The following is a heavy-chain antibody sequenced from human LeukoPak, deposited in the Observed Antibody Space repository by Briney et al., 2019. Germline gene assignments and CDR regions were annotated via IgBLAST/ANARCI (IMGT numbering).Heavy chain of an antibody. D-gene: IGHD3-3*01. V-gene: IGHV1-46*01. CDR3: AREDLSDAFDI. CDR2: INPSGDNT. J-gene: IGHJ3*02. Sequence: ASVKVSCKASGYTFTNNFMHWVRQAPGQGLEWMGIINPSGDNTWYAQKFQGRVTMTRDMSTSTVYMELSSLRSEDTAVYYCAREDLSDAFDIWGQGTMVTVSS. CDR1: GYTFTNNF.